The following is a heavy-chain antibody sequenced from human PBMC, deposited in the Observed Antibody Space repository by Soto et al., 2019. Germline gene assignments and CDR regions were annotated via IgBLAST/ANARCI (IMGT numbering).Heavy chain of an antibody. CDR3: ARDYYRFNSGYGFSMDV. V-gene: IGHV3-30-3*01. J-gene: IGHJ6*02. CDR2: ISYDGSNK. CDR1: GFTFSSYA. D-gene: IGHD5-12*01. Sequence: QVQLVESGGGVVQPGRSLRLSCAASGFTFSSYAMHWVRQAPGKGLEWVAVISYDGSNKYYADSVKGRFTISRDNSKNTLYLQMNSVRAEDTDVYYCARDYYRFNSGYGFSMDVWGQGTTVTVSS.